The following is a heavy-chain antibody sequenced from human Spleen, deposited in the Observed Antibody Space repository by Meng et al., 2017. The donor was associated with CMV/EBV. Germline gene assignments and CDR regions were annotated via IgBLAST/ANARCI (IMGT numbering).Heavy chain of an antibody. J-gene: IGHJ4*02. CDR1: GFIFNNYA. CDR2: IGDSGGST. Sequence: GGSLRLSCAASGFIFNNYAMSWVRRAPGKGLEWVSGIGDSGGSTYYADSVKGQFTISRDNFKNALYLQMSSLRAEDTAVYYCAKDRSCRSASCSFDYWGQGTVVTVSS. D-gene: IGHD2-2*01. V-gene: IGHV3-23*01. CDR3: AKDRSCRSASCSFDY.